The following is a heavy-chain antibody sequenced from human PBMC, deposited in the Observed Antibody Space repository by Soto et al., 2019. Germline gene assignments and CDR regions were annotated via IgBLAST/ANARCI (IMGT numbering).Heavy chain of an antibody. J-gene: IGHJ4*02. CDR1: GFTFSSYG. Sequence: QVQLVESGGGVVQPGRSLRLSCAASGFTFSSYGIDWVRQAPGKGLEWVAVISNDGTNKYYADSVKGRFTISRDNSKNTLYLQMNSLRAEDTAVYYCACGYSYGFYWGQGTVVTVSS. CDR2: ISNDGTNK. CDR3: ACGYSYGFY. V-gene: IGHV3-30*03. D-gene: IGHD5-18*01.